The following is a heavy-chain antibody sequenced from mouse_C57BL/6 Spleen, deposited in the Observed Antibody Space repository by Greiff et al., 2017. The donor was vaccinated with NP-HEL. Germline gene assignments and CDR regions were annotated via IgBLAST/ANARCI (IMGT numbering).Heavy chain of an antibody. CDR2: INPNNGGT. D-gene: IGHD2-9*01. CDR3: ARPSYGYDYAMDY. CDR1: GYTFTDYY. J-gene: IGHJ4*01. Sequence: VQLQQSGPELVKPGASVKISCKASGYTFTDYYMNWVKQSHGKSLEWIGDINPNNGGTSYNQKFKGKATLTVDKSSSTAYMELRSLTSEDSAVYYCARPSYGYDYAMDYWGQGTSVTVSS. V-gene: IGHV1-26*01.